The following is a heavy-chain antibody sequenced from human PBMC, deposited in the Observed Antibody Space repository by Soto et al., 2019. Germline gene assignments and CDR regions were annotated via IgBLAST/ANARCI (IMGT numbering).Heavy chain of an antibody. V-gene: IGHV1-69*01. J-gene: IGHJ6*02. Sequence: QVQLVQSGAEVKKPGSSVKVSCKASGGTFSSYAISWVRQAPGQGLEWMGGIIPISGTANYAQKFQGSVTITADESTSTAYMELSSLRSEDTAVYYCARSQGSSTRLEICYYYYYGMDVWGRGTTVTVSS. CDR3: ARSQGSSTRLEICYYYYYGMDV. D-gene: IGHD2-2*01. CDR2: IIPISGTA. CDR1: GGTFSSYA.